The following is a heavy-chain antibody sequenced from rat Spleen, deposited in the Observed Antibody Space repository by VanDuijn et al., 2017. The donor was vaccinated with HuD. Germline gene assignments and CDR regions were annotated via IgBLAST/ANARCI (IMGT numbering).Heavy chain of an antibody. CDR3: ARHYNNYGVMDA. V-gene: IGHV5-7*01. J-gene: IGHJ4*01. D-gene: IGHD1-10*01. CDR1: GFTFSDYN. Sequence: EVQLVESGGGLVQPGRSLKLSCAASGFTFSDYNMAWVRQAPKKGLEWVATIGYDGSSTYYRDSVKGRFTISRDNAKSTLYLQMDSLRSEDTATYYCARHYNNYGVMDAWGQGASVTVSS. CDR2: IGYDGSST.